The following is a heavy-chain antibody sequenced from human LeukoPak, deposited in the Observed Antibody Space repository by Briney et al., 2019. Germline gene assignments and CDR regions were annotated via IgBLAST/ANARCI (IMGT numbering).Heavy chain of an antibody. D-gene: IGHD6-13*01. Sequence: GGSLRLSCAASGFTLSSYAMSWVRQAPGKGLEWVSAISGSGGSTYYADSVKGRFTISRDNSKNTLYLQMNSLRAEDTAVYYCASQIAAAGENDYWGQGTLVTVSS. CDR3: ASQIAAAGENDY. CDR1: GFTLSSYA. V-gene: IGHV3-23*01. J-gene: IGHJ4*02. CDR2: ISGSGGST.